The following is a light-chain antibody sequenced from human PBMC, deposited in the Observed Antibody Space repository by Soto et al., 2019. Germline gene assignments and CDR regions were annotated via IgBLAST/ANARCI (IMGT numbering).Light chain of an antibody. CDR1: QSISSTD. V-gene: IGKV3-20*01. Sequence: EIVLTQSPGTLSLSPGERATLSCRASQSISSTDLVWYQQRPGQAPRLLIYGASSRATGIPDRFSGSGSGTDFSRTISRLETEDFEVYYCHHFGTSARTFGQGTEVEVK. CDR3: HHFGTSART. CDR2: GAS. J-gene: IGKJ1*01.